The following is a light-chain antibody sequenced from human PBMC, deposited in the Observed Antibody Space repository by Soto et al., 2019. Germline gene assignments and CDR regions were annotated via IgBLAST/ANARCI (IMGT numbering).Light chain of an antibody. V-gene: IGKV3-15*01. CDR2: VAS. J-gene: IGKJ4*01. CDR3: QQYNVWPLT. CDR1: QSVSCN. Sequence: EIVMTQSPATLSVSPGERPTLSARPSQSVSCNLAWYQQKPGQTPKLLIYVASTRATGIPARFSGSGSGTEFTLTISSLQSEDFAVYYCQQYNVWPLTFGGGTKVEFK.